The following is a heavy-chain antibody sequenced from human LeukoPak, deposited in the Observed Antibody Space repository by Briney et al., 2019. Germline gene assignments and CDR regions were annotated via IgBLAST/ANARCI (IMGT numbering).Heavy chain of an antibody. CDR2: FDPEDGET. V-gene: IGHV1-24*01. D-gene: IGHD2-8*01. J-gene: IGHJ4*02. Sequence: ASVKVSCKVSGYTLTELSMHWVRQSPGKGLEWMGGFDPEDGETIYAQKFQGRVTMTEDTSTDTAYMELSSLRSEDTAVYYCATVMVYKVAPLRAFDYWGQGTLVPVSS. CDR3: ATVMVYKVAPLRAFDY. CDR1: GYTLTELS.